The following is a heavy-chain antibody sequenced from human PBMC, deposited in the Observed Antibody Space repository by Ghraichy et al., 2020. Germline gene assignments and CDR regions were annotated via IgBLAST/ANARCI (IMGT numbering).Heavy chain of an antibody. Sequence: GGSLRLSCAASGFTFSSYGMHWVRQAPGKGLEWVAVISYDGSNKYYADSVKGRFTISRDNSKNTLYLQMNSLRAEDTAVYYCAKDQSGWYLGGSSYYGMDVWGQGTTVTVSS. CDR1: GFTFSSYG. CDR2: ISYDGSNK. J-gene: IGHJ6*02. V-gene: IGHV3-30*18. CDR3: AKDQSGWYLGGSSYYGMDV. D-gene: IGHD6-19*01.